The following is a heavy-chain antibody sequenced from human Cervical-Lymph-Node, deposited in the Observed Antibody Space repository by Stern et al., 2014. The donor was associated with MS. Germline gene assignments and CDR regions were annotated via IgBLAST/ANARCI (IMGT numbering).Heavy chain of an antibody. CDR3: AKADDYAVGIDA. CDR1: GFKFDDFA. D-gene: IGHD3-16*01. CDR2: LGWNSEGR. J-gene: IGHJ5*02. V-gene: IGHV3-9*01. Sequence: VQLVESEGGMVQPGRSLRLSCEASGFKFDDFAMHWVRQAPGKGLEWVSGLGWNSEGRGYADSVQGRFTISRDNAKSSLYLQMNSLTAEDTALYYCAKADDYAVGIDAWGQGTLVVVSS.